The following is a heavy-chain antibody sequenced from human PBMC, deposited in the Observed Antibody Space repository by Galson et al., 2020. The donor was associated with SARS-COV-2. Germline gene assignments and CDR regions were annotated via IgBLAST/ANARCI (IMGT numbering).Heavy chain of an antibody. CDR1: GFTFSSYG. D-gene: IGHD3-10*01. J-gene: IGHJ4*02. Sequence: GESLKISCAASGFTFSSYGMHWVRQAPGKGLEWVAVISYDGSNKYYADSVKGRFTISRDNSKNTLYLQMNSLRAEDTAVYYCARPGSGSYLSYFDYWGQGTLVTVSS. V-gene: IGHV3-30*03. CDR2: ISYDGSNK. CDR3: ARPGSGSYLSYFDY.